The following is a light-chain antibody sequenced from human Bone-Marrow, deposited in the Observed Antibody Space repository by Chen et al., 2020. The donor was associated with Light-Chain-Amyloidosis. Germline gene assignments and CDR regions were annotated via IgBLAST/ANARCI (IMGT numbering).Light chain of an antibody. CDR2: RDT. V-gene: IGLV3-25*03. CDR1: DLPTKY. CDR3: QSADSSGTYEVI. Sequence: SYELTQPPSVSVSPGQTARITCSGDDLPTKYAYWYQQKPGQAPVLVIHRDTERPSVISERFSGSSSWTTATLTVSGDQAEDEADYHCQSADSSGTYEVIFGGGTKLTVL. J-gene: IGLJ2*01.